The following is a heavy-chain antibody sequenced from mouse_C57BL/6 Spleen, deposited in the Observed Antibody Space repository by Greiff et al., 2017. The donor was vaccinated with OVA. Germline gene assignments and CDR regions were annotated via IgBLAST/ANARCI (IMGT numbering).Heavy chain of an antibody. Sequence: VKLMESGAELARPGASVKLSCKASGYTFTSYGISWVKQRTGQGLEWIGEIYPRSGNTYYNEKFKGKATLTADKSSSTAYMELRSLTSEDSAVYFCARRGAAQASYYFDYWGQGTTLTVSS. CDR2: IYPRSGNT. CDR3: ARRGAAQASYYFDY. V-gene: IGHV1-81*01. D-gene: IGHD3-2*02. J-gene: IGHJ2*01. CDR1: GYTFTSYG.